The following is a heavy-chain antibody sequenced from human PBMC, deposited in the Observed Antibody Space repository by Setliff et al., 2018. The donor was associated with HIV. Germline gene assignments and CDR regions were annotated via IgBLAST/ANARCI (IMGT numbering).Heavy chain of an antibody. CDR2: MYYSGTT. J-gene: IGHJ6*03. V-gene: IGHV4-39*01. CDR3: ARGIGPLPNWENFYYSMDV. Sequence: SETLSLTCTVSGDPISSGSYYWGWIRQPPGKGLEWIGSMYYSGTTYYNPSLKSRVTISVDTSKTQFSLKLNSVTAADTAVYYCARGIGPLPNWENFYYSMDVWGKGTTVTVSS. D-gene: IGHD1-26*01. CDR1: GDPISSGSYY.